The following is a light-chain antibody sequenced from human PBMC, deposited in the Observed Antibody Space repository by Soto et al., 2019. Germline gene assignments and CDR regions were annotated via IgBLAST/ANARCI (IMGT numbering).Light chain of an antibody. Sequence: QSALTQPASVSGSPGQSITISCNGTSSDVGGYNFVSWYQQRPGKAPKLMLYNVYDRPSGISHRFSGSRSGNTASLTISGLQAEDEAHYYCNSYTSSSTLVFGGGTKVTVL. CDR3: NSYTSSSTLV. CDR1: SSDVGGYNF. J-gene: IGLJ2*01. V-gene: IGLV2-14*03. CDR2: NVY.